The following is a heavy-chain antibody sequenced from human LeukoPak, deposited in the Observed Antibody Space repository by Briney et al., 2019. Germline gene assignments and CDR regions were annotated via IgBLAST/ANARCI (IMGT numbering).Heavy chain of an antibody. V-gene: IGHV4-38-2*02. J-gene: IGHJ5*02. Sequence: SETLSLTCTVSGYSISSGYYWGWIRQPPGKGLEWIGSIYHSGSTYYNPSLKSRVTISVDTSKNQFSLKLSSVTAADTAVYYCARGRTLGYCSGGSCYSEPVGRNWFDPWGQGTLVTVSS. CDR2: IYHSGST. D-gene: IGHD2-15*01. CDR1: GYSISSGYY. CDR3: ARGRTLGYCSGGSCYSEPVGRNWFDP.